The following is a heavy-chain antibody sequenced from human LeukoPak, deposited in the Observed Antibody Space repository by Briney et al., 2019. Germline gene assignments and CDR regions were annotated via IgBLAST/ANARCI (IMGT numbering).Heavy chain of an antibody. CDR2: IYYSGST. V-gene: IGHV4-39*01. D-gene: IGHD6-25*01. CDR3: ARGNTHTSGYLIVGNWFDP. CDR1: GGTVNSSTYY. J-gene: IGHJ5*02. Sequence: SETLSLTCTVSGGTVNSSTYYWGWIRQPPGKGLEWTASIYYSGSTFYNPSLRDRVTISVDSAKNQVSLKPTSVTAADTAVYYCARGNTHTSGYLIVGNWFDPWGRGTLVTVSS.